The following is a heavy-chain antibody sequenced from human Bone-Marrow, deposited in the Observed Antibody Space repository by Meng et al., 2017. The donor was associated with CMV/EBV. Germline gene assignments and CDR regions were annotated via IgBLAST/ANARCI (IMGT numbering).Heavy chain of an antibody. CDR1: GGTFSSYT. V-gene: IGHV1-69*05. D-gene: IGHD6-13*01. J-gene: IGHJ4*02. CDR2: IIPIFGTA. CDR3: ARDSSSWYVTSSFDY. Sequence: SVKVSCKASGGTFSSYTISWVRQAPGQGLEWMGGIIPIFGTANYAQKFQGRVTITTDESTSTAYMELRSLRSEDTAVYYCARDSSSWYVTSSFDYWGQGTLVTVSS.